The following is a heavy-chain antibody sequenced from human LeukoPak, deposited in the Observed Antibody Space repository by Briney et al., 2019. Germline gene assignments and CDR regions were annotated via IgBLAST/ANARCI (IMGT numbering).Heavy chain of an antibody. J-gene: IGHJ4*02. CDR3: ASVGFLEWLFFDY. V-gene: IGHV1-69*13. D-gene: IGHD3-3*02. CDR1: GGTFSSYA. Sequence: SVKVSCKASGGTFSSYAISWVRQAPGQGLEWMGGIIPIFGTANYAQKFQGRVTITADESTSTAYMELSSLRSEDTAVYYCASVGFLEWLFFDYWGQGTLVTVSS. CDR2: IIPIFGTA.